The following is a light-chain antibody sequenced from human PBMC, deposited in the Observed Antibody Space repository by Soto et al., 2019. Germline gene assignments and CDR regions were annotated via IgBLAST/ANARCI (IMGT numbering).Light chain of an antibody. V-gene: IGLV1-40*01. Sequence: QPVLTQPPSVSGAPGQRVTISCSESSSDIGAGYDVHWYRQLPGTAPKLLIYGNSNRPSGVPDRFSGSKSGTSASLAITGLQAKDEADYYCQSYDSSLSGVVFGGGTKLTVL. CDR3: QSYDSSLSGVV. CDR1: SSDIGAGYD. CDR2: GNS. J-gene: IGLJ2*01.